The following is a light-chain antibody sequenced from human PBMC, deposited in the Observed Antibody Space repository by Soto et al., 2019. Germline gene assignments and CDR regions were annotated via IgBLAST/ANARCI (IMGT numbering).Light chain of an antibody. Sequence: DIRMTQSPSTLSVSVGDRVTITCRASQTISSWLAWYQQKPGKAPKLLIYKASTLKSGVPSRFSGSGSGTDFTLTISSLQPEDFATYYCQQSYSTPITFGQGTRLEIK. CDR1: QTISSW. CDR2: KAS. V-gene: IGKV1-5*03. CDR3: QQSYSTPIT. J-gene: IGKJ5*01.